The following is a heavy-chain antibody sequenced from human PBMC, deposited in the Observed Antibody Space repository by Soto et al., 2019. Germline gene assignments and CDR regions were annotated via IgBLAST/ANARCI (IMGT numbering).Heavy chain of an antibody. Sequence: QAQLLQSGAEVKKPGASVKVSCKASGYTFINYFIHWVRQAPGQRLEWIGIVDPSRGSADYAQKFQGRVTMTTDVSTRTVSMDLSSLRSEDTAVYYCARPLIGNTVDLWGQGTTVIVSS. CDR2: VDPSRGSA. CDR3: ARPLIGNTVDL. V-gene: IGHV1-46*01. D-gene: IGHD1-7*01. CDR1: GYTFINYF. J-gene: IGHJ3*01.